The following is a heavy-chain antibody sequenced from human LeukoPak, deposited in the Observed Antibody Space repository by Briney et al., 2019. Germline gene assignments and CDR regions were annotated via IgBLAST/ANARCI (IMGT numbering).Heavy chain of an antibody. V-gene: IGHV4-39*01. J-gene: IGHJ4*02. CDR2: IYYGGNT. CDR1: GGSISSSTYY. Sequence: SETLSLTCIVSGGSISSSTYYWSWIRQPPEKGLEGIGSIYYGGNTYYNPSLKSLVTISVDTSKNQFSQKLSSVTVADTALYYGARHSIGGGVILYSWGQGTLVTASS. CDR3: ARHSIGGGVILYS. D-gene: IGHD3-3*01.